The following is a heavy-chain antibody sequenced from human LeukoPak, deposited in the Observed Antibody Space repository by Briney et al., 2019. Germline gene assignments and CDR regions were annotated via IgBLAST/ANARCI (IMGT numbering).Heavy chain of an antibody. J-gene: IGHJ4*02. Sequence: PGGSLRLSCEASGFTFGGYTMHWVRQAPGKGLEWVSLISWDGDSTDYAESVKGRFTVSRDNREPSLYLQLSSLRPQDTALSYCAKDRGPLAVYEPLDYWGPGTLVTVSS. CDR3: AKDRGPLAVYEPLDY. CDR2: ISWDGDST. D-gene: IGHD2-8*02. V-gene: IGHV3-43*01. CDR1: GFTFGGYT.